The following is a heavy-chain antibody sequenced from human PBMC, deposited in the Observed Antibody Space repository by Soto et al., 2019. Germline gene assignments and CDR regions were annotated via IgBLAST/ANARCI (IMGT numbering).Heavy chain of an antibody. J-gene: IGHJ4*02. V-gene: IGHV3-23*01. CDR1: GFTFSSYA. CDR2: IGGSGDNT. CDR3: AKDGGFGQLLSDYYFDY. Sequence: GGSLRLSCAASGFTFSSYAMSWVRQAPGKGLEWLSAIGGSGDNTYYADSVKGRFTISRDNSKNTLYLQMNSLRAEDTAVYYYAKDGGFGQLLSDYYFDYWGQGTLVTVSS. D-gene: IGHD3-10*01.